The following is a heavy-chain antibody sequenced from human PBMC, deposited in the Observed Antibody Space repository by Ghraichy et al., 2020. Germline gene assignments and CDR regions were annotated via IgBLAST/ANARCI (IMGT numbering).Heavy chain of an antibody. V-gene: IGHV1-18*04. CDR3: ARRVAAVATGGYYFDF. CDR2: ISVYNGNT. J-gene: IGHJ4*02. D-gene: IGHD6-13*01. Sequence: ASVKVSCKASGYTFTSYEISWVRQAPGQRLEWMGWISVYNGNTMYAQKVQGRVTMTTDTSTSTAYMELRSLISDDTAVYYCARRVAAVATGGYYFDFWDQGTLVTVSS. CDR1: GYTFTSYE.